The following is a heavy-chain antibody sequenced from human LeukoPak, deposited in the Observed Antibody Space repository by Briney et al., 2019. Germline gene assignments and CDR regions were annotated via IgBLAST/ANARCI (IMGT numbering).Heavy chain of an antibody. Sequence: GSLRLSCAASGFTFSSYGMHWVRQAPGKGLGWVAFIRYDGSNKYYADSVKGRFTISRDNSKNTLYLQMNSLRAEDTAVYYCAKVGVQLERRPYYYYYMDVWGKGTTVTISS. CDR2: IRYDGSNK. V-gene: IGHV3-30*02. CDR1: GFTFSSYG. D-gene: IGHD1-1*01. J-gene: IGHJ6*03. CDR3: AKVGVQLERRPYYYYYMDV.